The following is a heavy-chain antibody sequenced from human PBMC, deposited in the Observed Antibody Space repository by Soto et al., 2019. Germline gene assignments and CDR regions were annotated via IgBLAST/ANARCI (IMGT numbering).Heavy chain of an antibody. Sequence: EVQLLESGGGLVQPGGSLRLSCAASGFTFSSYAMRWVRQAPGKGLEWVSAISGSGGSTYYAGSVKGRFTISRDNSKNPLYLQMNSLRAEDTAVYYCARRGSGSYYDYWGQGTLVTVSS. J-gene: IGHJ4*02. D-gene: IGHD1-26*01. CDR3: ARRGSGSYYDY. V-gene: IGHV3-23*01. CDR2: ISGSGGST. CDR1: GFTFSSYA.